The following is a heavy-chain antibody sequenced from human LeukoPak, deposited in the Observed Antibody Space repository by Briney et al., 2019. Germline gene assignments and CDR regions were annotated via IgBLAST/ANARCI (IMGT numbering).Heavy chain of an antibody. V-gene: IGHV3-21*01. Sequence: GGSLRLSCAASGFTFSSYSMNWVRQAPGKGLEWVSSINSDSSHIYYADSVKGRFTISRDNAKNSLYLQMNSLRAEDTAVYHCARGPIPDYWGQGTLVTVSS. CDR3: ARGPIPDY. CDR1: GFTFSSYS. CDR2: INSDSSHI. J-gene: IGHJ4*02. D-gene: IGHD2-2*02.